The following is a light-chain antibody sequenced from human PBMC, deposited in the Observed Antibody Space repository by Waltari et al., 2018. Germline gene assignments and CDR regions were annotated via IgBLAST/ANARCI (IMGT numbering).Light chain of an antibody. Sequence: QSVLTQPPSASGTPGQRVTISCSGSNFNVGSNVVNWYQQLPGTAPKLLIYGNNRRPSWVPARFSGSKSGPSASLAISGHQSDDEADYHCATWDGSLNAVVFGGGTKLTVL. CDR3: ATWDGSLNAVV. V-gene: IGLV1-44*01. J-gene: IGLJ2*01. CDR2: GNN. CDR1: NFNVGSNV.